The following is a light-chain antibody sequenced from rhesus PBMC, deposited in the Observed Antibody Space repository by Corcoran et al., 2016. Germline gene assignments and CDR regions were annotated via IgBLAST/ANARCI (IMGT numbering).Light chain of an antibody. CDR3: QKHNSYPRT. CDR2: SAS. Sequence: DIQMTQSPSSLSASVGDTVTITCRASQGISNYLAWYQQKPGKAPRPLIYSASRLESGVPSRFSASGSGTDFILTISSRQPEDVVTYCCQKHNSYPRTFGQGTKVEIK. J-gene: IGKJ1*01. CDR1: QGISNY. V-gene: IGKV1S16*01.